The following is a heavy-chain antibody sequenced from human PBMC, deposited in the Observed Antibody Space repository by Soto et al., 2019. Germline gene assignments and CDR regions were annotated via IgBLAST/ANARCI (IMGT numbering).Heavy chain of an antibody. Sequence: QVQLVESGGGVVQPGRSLRLSCAASGFTFSSYGMHWVRQAPGKGLEWVAVIWYDGSNKYYADSVKGRFTISRDNSKNTLYLQMNSLRAEDTAVYYCARDLVVRGVSPGWFDPWGQGTLVTVSS. V-gene: IGHV3-33*01. D-gene: IGHD3-10*01. CDR2: IWYDGSNK. CDR3: ARDLVVRGVSPGWFDP. J-gene: IGHJ5*02. CDR1: GFTFSSYG.